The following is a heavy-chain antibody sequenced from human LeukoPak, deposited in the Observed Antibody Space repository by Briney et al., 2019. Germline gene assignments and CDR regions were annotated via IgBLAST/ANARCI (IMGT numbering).Heavy chain of an antibody. Sequence: GGSLRLSCAASGFTVSSNYMSWVRQAPGKGLEWVSVIYSGGSTYYADSVKGRFTISRDNDKNTLYLKMNSLPAEAPAVYYCASTSYGASPPYWGQGTLVTVSS. J-gene: IGHJ4*02. CDR1: GFTVSSNY. CDR2: IYSGGST. CDR3: ASTSYGASPPY. V-gene: IGHV3-66*01. D-gene: IGHD4-17*01.